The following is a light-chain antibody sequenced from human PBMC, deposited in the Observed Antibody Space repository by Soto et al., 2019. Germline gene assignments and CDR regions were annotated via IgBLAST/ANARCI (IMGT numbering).Light chain of an antibody. CDR3: QQYGSSPVT. J-gene: IGKJ3*01. CDR2: GAS. CDR1: QSVTSSY. V-gene: IGKV3-20*01. Sequence: EIVLTQSPGTLSLSPGERATLTCRASQSVTSSYLAWYQQKPGQAPRLLMYGASSRATGIPDRFSGSGSGTDFTLTISRLVPEDFAVYYCQQYGSSPVTFGPGTTVDIK.